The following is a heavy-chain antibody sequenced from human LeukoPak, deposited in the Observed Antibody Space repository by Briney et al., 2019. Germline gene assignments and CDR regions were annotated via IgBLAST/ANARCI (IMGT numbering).Heavy chain of an antibody. CDR2: INHSGST. Sequence: KPSETLSLTCAVYGGSFSGYYWSWIRQPPGKGLEWIGEINHSGSTNYNPSLKSRVTISVDTSKNQFSLKLSSVTAADTAVYYCARVRKKYCSGGSCYSNWFDPWGQGTLVTVSS. D-gene: IGHD2-15*01. J-gene: IGHJ5*02. CDR3: ARVRKKYCSGGSCYSNWFDP. V-gene: IGHV4-34*01. CDR1: GGSFSGYY.